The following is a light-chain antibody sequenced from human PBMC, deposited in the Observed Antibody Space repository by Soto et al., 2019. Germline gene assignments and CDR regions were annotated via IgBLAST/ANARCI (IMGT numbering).Light chain of an antibody. CDR2: SDN. CDR3: PSYYNNRNYV. V-gene: IGLV1-40*01. J-gene: IGLJ1*01. Sequence: QSVLTQPPSVSGAPGQRVTISCTGSSSNIGEGYVVHWYQQLPGAAPKLLIFSDNNRPLGVPDRCSGSKSGTSAPLAITGLRSEYEADYYCPSYYNNRNYVFGTGTKLTVL. CDR1: SSNIGEGYV.